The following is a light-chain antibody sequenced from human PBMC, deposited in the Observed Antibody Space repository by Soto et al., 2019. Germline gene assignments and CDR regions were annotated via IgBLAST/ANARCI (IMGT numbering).Light chain of an antibody. CDR3: SSYTTTSAVA. Sequence: QSALTQPASVSGSPGQWITICCTGTSSDVGGYNYVSWYQQHPGKAPKLMIYDVTNRPSGVSYRFSGSKSGNTASLTISGLQAEDEADYYCSSYTTTSAVAFGAGTKLTVL. V-gene: IGLV2-14*03. J-gene: IGLJ2*01. CDR1: SSDVGGYNY. CDR2: DVT.